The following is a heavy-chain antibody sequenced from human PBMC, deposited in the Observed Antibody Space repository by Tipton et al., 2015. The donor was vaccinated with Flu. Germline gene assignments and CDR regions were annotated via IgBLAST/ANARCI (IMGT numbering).Heavy chain of an antibody. CDR3: ARSLSGLEAAGFLIF. V-gene: IGHV4-61*01. D-gene: IGHD3-3*02. CDR1: GGSVSTASYY. CDR2: IYSSGRT. Sequence: TLSLTCSVSGGSVSTASYYWTWIRQPPGKGLEWIGDIYSSGRTNYNPSLKSRVSISVDTSKNQFSLRLSSVTAADTAVYYCARSLSGLEAAGFLIFWGQGALVPVSS. J-gene: IGHJ4*02.